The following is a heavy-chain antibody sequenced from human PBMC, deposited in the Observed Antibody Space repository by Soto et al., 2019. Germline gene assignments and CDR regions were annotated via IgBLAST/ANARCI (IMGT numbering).Heavy chain of an antibody. J-gene: IGHJ6*02. D-gene: IGHD5-12*01. Sequence: QVQLVQSGAEVKKPGSSVKVSCKASGGTFSSYAISWVRQAPGQGLEWMGGIIPIFGTANYAQKFQGRVTITADKSTSTAYMELSSLRSEDTAVYYCASCRYDSGYDSPYYYYYGMDVWGQGTTVTVSS. V-gene: IGHV1-69*06. CDR2: IIPIFGTA. CDR1: GGTFSSYA. CDR3: ASCRYDSGYDSPYYYYYGMDV.